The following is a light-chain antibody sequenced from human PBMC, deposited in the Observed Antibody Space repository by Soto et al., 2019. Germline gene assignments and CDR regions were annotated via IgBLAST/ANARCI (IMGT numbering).Light chain of an antibody. CDR3: CSYAGSYSYVV. CDR1: SSDVGGYNY. CDR2: DVS. J-gene: IGLJ2*01. Sequence: QSVLTQPRSVSGSLGQSVTISCTGTSSDVGGYNYVSWYQQHPGKAPKLIIYDVSERPSGVPDRFSGSKSGNTASLTISGVQAEDEADYCCCSYAGSYSYVVFGGGTKLTVL. V-gene: IGLV2-11*01.